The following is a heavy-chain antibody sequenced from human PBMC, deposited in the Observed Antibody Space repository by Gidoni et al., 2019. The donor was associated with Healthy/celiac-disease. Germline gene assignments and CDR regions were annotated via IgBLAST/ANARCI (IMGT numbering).Heavy chain of an antibody. J-gene: IGHJ5*02. CDR1: GGSFSGSY. CDR3: ARRLGYCSSTSCYTAGWFDP. CDR2: INHSGST. V-gene: IGHV4-34*01. Sequence: QVQLQQWGAGLLKPSETLSLTCAVYGGSFSGSYWSWIRQPPGKGLEWIGEINHSGSTNYNPSLKSRVTISVDTSKNQFSLKLSSVTAADTAVYYCARRLGYCSSTSCYTAGWFDPWGQGTLVTVSS. D-gene: IGHD2-2*02.